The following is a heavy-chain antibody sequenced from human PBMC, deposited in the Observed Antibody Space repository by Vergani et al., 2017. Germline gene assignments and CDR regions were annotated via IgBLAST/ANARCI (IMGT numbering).Heavy chain of an antibody. CDR2: IKSKTDGGTT. Sequence: VQLVQSGAEVKKPGSSVKVSCKASGGTFSSYAISWVRQAPGKGLEWVGRIKSKTDGGTTDYAAPVKGRFTISRDDSKNTLYLQMNSLKTEDTAVYYCTTVRRYDILTGYYNRDYWGQGTLVTVSS. CDR3: TTVRRYDILTGYYNRDY. V-gene: IGHV3-15*01. D-gene: IGHD3-9*01. J-gene: IGHJ4*02. CDR1: GGTFSSYA.